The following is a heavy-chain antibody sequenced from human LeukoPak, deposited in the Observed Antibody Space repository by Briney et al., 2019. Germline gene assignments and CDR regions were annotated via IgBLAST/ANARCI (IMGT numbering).Heavy chain of an antibody. CDR3: AKDPRGAFSSGFAP. CDR2: ISYDGTNK. Sequence: GGSLRLSCAASGFSFSTYGMHWVRQAPGKGLEWVTFISYDGTNKYYADSVKGRFTISRDNSKNTLYLQMNSLRPEDTSMYYCAKDPRGAFSSGFAPWGQGTLVTVSS. V-gene: IGHV3-30*18. D-gene: IGHD4-17*01. CDR1: GFSFSTYG. J-gene: IGHJ5*02.